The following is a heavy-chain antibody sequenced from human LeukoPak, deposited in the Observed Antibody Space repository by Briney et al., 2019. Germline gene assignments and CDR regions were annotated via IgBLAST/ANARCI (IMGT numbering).Heavy chain of an antibody. J-gene: IGHJ4*02. CDR1: GGSISSSSYY. Sequence: SETLSLTCTVSGGSISSSSYYWGWIRQPPGKGLEWIGSIYYSGSTYYNPSLKSRVTISVDTSKNQFSLKLSPVTAADTAVYYCARLPATIPYFDYWGQGTLVTVSS. V-gene: IGHV4-39*01. CDR2: IYYSGST. CDR3: ARLPATIPYFDY. D-gene: IGHD5-24*01.